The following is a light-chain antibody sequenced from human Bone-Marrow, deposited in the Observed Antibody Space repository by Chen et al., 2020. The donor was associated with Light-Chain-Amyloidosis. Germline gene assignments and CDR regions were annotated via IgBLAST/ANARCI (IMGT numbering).Light chain of an antibody. J-gene: IGLJ1*01. CDR3: SSYTITNTLV. V-gene: IGLV2-14*01. Sequence: QSAMTQPASVSGSPGQSITIPCTGTSSDVGGDNHVSSYQQHPDKAPKLLIYEVTNPPSWVPDRFSGSKSDNTASLTISGLQPEDEADYFFSSYTITNTLVFGSGTSVTVL. CDR1: SSDVGGDNH. CDR2: EVT.